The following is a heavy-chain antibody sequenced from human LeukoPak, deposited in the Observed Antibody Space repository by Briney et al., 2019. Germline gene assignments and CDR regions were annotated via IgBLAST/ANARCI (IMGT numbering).Heavy chain of an antibody. CDR1: GYIFGDYY. J-gene: IGHJ3*02. CDR3: ARTQLDLDGFDI. Sequence: AGSLRLSCKASGYIFGDYYMNWIRQAPGKGLECLSYISSGTINHSNYADSVKGRFTISRDNARNSLYLQMNSLRGEDTAVYYCARTQLDLDGFDIWGQGTTVTVSS. D-gene: IGHD1-1*01. V-gene: IGHV3-11*06. CDR2: ISSGTIN.